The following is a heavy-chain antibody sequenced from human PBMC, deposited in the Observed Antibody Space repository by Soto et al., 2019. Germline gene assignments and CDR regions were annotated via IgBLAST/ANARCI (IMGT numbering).Heavy chain of an antibody. CDR1: GYTFTSYA. D-gene: IGHD6-19*01. V-gene: IGHV1-3*01. CDR3: ARDRIAVAGLNYYYYGMDV. CDR2: INAGNGNT. Sequence: ASVKVSCKASGYTFTSYAMHWVRQAPGQRLEWMGWINAGNGNTKYSQKFQGRVTITRDTSASTAYMELSSLRSEDTAVYYCARDRIAVAGLNYYYYGMDVWGQGTTVTAP. J-gene: IGHJ6*02.